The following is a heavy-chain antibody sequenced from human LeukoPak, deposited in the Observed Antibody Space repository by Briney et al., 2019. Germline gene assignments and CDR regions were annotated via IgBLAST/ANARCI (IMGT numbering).Heavy chain of an antibody. V-gene: IGHV4-39*01. CDR3: ARRGSGWYYFDY. Sequence: PSETLSLTCTVSGGSISSSSYYWGWIRQPPAKGLEWIGSIYYSGSTYYNPSLKSRVTISVDTSKNQFSLKLSSVTAADTAVYYCARRGSGWYYFDYWGQGTLVTVSS. CDR1: GGSISSSSYY. J-gene: IGHJ4*02. CDR2: IYYSGST. D-gene: IGHD6-19*01.